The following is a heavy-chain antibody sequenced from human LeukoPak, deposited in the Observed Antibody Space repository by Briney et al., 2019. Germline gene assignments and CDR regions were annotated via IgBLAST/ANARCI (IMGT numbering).Heavy chain of an antibody. J-gene: IGHJ3*02. Sequence: GGSLRLSCAASGFTFRSYGMHWVRQAPGKGLEWVAFIRYDGSNKYYADSVKGRFTISRDNSKNTLYLQMNSLRAEDTAVYYCAKRGYCSGGSCYGGAFDIWGQGTMVTVSS. CDR1: GFTFRSYG. CDR2: IRYDGSNK. CDR3: AKRGYCSGGSCYGGAFDI. D-gene: IGHD2-15*01. V-gene: IGHV3-30*02.